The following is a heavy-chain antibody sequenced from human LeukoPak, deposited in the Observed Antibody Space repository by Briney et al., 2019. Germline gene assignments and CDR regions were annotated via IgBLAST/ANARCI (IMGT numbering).Heavy chain of an antibody. CDR3: ARDMDLDTAMVFGY. J-gene: IGHJ4*02. D-gene: IGHD5-18*01. Sequence: GGSLRLSCAASGFTFSNYGMHWVRQAPGKGLEWVAFIRYDGSPKYYADSVKGRFTISRDNSKNTLYLQMNSLRAEDTAVYYCARDMDLDTAMVFGYWGQGTLVTVSS. CDR2: IRYDGSPK. V-gene: IGHV3-30*02. CDR1: GFTFSNYG.